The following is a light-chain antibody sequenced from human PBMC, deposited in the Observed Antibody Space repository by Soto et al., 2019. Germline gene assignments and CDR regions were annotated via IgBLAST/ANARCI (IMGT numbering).Light chain of an antibody. V-gene: IGKV1-39*01. CDR3: QQYGASPFT. CDR1: RSINTY. CDR2: GAS. J-gene: IGKJ3*01. Sequence: DIQMTQSPSSLSASVGDRVTITCRASRSINTYLNWYQRRPGKAPNLLIYGASTLHGGVPSRFSGSGSGTDFTLTISSLQPEDFAVYYCQQYGASPFTFGPGTRVEI.